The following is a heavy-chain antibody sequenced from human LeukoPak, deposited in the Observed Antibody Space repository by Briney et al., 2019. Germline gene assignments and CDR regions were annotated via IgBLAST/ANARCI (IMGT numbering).Heavy chain of an antibody. CDR2: INPSGSST. CDR1: GYTFTSHY. CDR3: ARDNSVGDIAWWFDP. V-gene: IGHV1-46*01. Sequence: ASVKVSCKASGYTFTSHYMHWVRQAPGQRLEWMGLINPSGSSTLYAQKFQGRVTMTRDMSTTTDYMELSSLRSEDTDVYYCARDNSVGDIAWWFDPWGQGTLVTVSS. D-gene: IGHD3-16*02. J-gene: IGHJ5*02.